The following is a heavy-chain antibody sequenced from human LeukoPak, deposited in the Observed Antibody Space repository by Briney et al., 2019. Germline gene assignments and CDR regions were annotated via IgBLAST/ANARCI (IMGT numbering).Heavy chain of an antibody. Sequence: GGSLRLSCAASGFTFSNYEMHWVRQAPGKGLEWLAYITSGGVVYQADSVKGRFTISRDNAKNSLYLQMNSLRAEDTAIYYCARDERLLSFLKWGQGTLVTVSS. CDR1: GFTFSNYE. J-gene: IGHJ4*02. V-gene: IGHV3-48*03. CDR3: ARDERLLSFLK. CDR2: ITSGGVV. D-gene: IGHD3-3*01.